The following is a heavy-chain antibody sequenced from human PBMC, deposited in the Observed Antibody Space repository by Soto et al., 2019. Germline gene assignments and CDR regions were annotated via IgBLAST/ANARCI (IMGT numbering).Heavy chain of an antibody. J-gene: IGHJ6*02. D-gene: IGHD6-6*01. CDR2: TYYRSKWYN. Sequence: PSQTLSLTCAISGDSVPSNSAAWNWIRQSPSRGLEWLGRTYYRSKWYNDYAVSVKSRITVNPDTSKNQFSLQLNSVTPEDTAVYYCAREVAARYYYYYGMDVWGQGTTVTVSS. CDR1: GDSVPSNSAA. CDR3: AREVAARYYYYYGMDV. V-gene: IGHV6-1*01.